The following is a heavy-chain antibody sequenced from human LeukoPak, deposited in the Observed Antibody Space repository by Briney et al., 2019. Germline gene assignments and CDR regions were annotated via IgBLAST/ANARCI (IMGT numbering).Heavy chain of an antibody. D-gene: IGHD4-17*01. CDR1: GYTFTSYG. Sequence: ASVKVSCXASGYTFTSYGVSWVRQAPGQGLEWMGWITAYNGDTNYAQNLQARVTMTTDTSTSTAYMELRSLRSDDTAVYYCAKADYGPDYNYYYMDVWGQGTTVTVSS. J-gene: IGHJ6*03. CDR3: AKADYGPDYNYYYMDV. V-gene: IGHV1-18*01. CDR2: ITAYNGDT.